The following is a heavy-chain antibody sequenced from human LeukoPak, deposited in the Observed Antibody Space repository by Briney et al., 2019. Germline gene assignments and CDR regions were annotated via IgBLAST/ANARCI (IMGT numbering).Heavy chain of an antibody. CDR3: AKADYDFWSGFDY. V-gene: IGHV3-23*01. D-gene: IGHD3-3*01. Sequence: HPGGSLRLSCAASGFTFSNFLMTWVRQAPGKGPEWVSAISGSGGDTYYADSVKGRFTISRDNSKNTLYLQMNSLRAEDTAVYYCAKADYDFWSGFDYWGQGTLVTVSS. J-gene: IGHJ4*02. CDR2: ISGSGGDT. CDR1: GFTFSNFL.